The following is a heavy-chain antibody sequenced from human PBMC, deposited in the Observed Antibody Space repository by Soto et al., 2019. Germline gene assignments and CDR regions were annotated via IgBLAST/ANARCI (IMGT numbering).Heavy chain of an antibody. CDR3: ATGRRILATAEYFQY. CDR1: GFSFSTYA. CDR2: VSFDGGKT. Sequence: QVQLVESGGGVVQPGRSLRLSCAASGFSFSTYAMHWVRQAPGKGLEWVALVSFDGGKTKYVESVKGRFTISRDNSRNTLDLQMTSLRIDDTAVYYCATGRRILATAEYFQYWGQGTLVTVSS. V-gene: IGHV3-30*03. J-gene: IGHJ1*01. D-gene: IGHD3-3*02.